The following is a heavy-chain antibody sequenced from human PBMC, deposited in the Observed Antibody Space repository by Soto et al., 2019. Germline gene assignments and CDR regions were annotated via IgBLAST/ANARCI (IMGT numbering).Heavy chain of an antibody. CDR3: ARGGCSGGSCYNYYYYGMDV. CDR1: GGSISSYY. J-gene: IGHJ6*02. Sequence: PSETLSLTCTVSGGSISSYYWSWIRQPPGKGLEWIGYIYYSGSTNYNPSLKSRVTISVDTSKNQFSLKLSSVTAADTAMYYCARGGCSGGSCYNYYYYGMDVWGQGTTVTVSS. V-gene: IGHV4-59*01. CDR2: IYYSGST. D-gene: IGHD2-15*01.